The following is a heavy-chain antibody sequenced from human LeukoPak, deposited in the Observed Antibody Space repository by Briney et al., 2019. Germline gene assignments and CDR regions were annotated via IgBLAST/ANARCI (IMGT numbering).Heavy chain of an antibody. CDR3: ARDQNGDYAFDY. V-gene: IGHV1-46*01. CDR2: FNPSGGST. CDR1: GYTFTSYY. Sequence: ASVKVSCKASGYTFTSYYMHWVRQAPGQGLEWMGIFNPSGGSTSYAQKFQGRVTMTRDTSTSTVYMELSSLRSEDTAVYYCARDQNGDYAFDYWGQGTLVTVSS. J-gene: IGHJ4*02. D-gene: IGHD4-17*01.